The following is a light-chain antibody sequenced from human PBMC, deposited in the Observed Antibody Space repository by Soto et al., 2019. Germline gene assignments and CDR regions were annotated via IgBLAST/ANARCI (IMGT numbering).Light chain of an antibody. Sequence: QALLSHPASVSWSLGHSITISCTGTSSDTGGYKYVSWYQQHPGKAPKLIIFEVSNRPSGVSDRFSGSNSGNTASLTISGLQAEDEADYYCTSYSRYRVMVFGGGTKVTVL. CDR3: TSYSRYRVMV. CDR1: SSDTGGYKY. J-gene: IGLJ3*02. CDR2: EVS. V-gene: IGLV2-14*01.